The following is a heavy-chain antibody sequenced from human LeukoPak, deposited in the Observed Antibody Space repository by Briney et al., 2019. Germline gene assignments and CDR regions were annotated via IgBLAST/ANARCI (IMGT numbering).Heavy chain of an antibody. D-gene: IGHD3-10*01. J-gene: IGHJ3*02. CDR2: ISGSGGST. CDR1: GFTFSSYA. CDR3: PKSVRGVPYDAFDI. Sequence: GGSLRLSCAAPGFTFSSYAMSWVRQAPGKGLEWVSAISGSGGSTYYADSVKGRFTISRDNSKNTLYLQMNSLRSEDTAVYYCPKSVRGVPYDAFDIWGQGTMVTVSS. V-gene: IGHV3-23*01.